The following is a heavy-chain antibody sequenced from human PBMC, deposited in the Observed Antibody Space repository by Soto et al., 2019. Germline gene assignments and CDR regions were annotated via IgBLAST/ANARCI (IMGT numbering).Heavy chain of an antibody. CDR1: GGSISSGGYY. J-gene: IGHJ6*02. CDR2: IYYSGST. D-gene: IGHD6-13*01. Sequence: SETLSLTCTVSGGSISSGGYYWSWIRQHPGKGLEWIGYIYYSGSTYYNPSLKSRVTISVDTSKNQFSLKLSSVTAADTAVYYCARVRDSSSWYADYYYGMDVWGQGTTVTVSS. CDR3: ARVRDSSSWYADYYYGMDV. V-gene: IGHV4-31*03.